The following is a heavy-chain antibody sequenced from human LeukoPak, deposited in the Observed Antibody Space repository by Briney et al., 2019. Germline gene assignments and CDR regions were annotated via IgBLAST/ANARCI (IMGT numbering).Heavy chain of an antibody. CDR1: GFTFRSYA. CDR2: LNEDGGRT. CDR3: ARGGTPGYSTGWIDH. D-gene: IGHD6-19*01. Sequence: GGSLRHSCAASGFTFRSYAMSWVRQAPGKGLEWVSVLNEDGGRTLYADSVKGRFTISRDNSQNTVYLHMNSLRAEDTAMYHCARGGTPGYSTGWIDHWGQGTLVTVSS. V-gene: IGHV3-23*01. J-gene: IGHJ4*02.